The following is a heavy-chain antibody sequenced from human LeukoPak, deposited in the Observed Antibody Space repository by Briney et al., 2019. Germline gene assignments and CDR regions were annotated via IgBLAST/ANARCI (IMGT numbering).Heavy chain of an antibody. CDR2: IYYSGST. V-gene: IGHV4-59*01. Sequence: SETLSLTCTVSGGSISSYYWSWIRQPPGKRLEWIGYIYYSGSTNYNPSLKSRVTISVDTSKNQFSLKLSSVTAADTAVYYCARVGYSSYYYYMDVWGKGTTVTVSS. CDR1: GGSISSYY. J-gene: IGHJ6*03. D-gene: IGHD5-18*01. CDR3: ARVGYSSYYYYMDV.